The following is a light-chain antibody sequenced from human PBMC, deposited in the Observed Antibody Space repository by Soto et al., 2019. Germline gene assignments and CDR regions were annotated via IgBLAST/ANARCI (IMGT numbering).Light chain of an antibody. CDR1: RSDIGAYNF. J-gene: IGLJ2*01. Sequence: QSVLTQPASVSGSPGQSITISCTGTRSDIGAYNFVSWYQQHPGEVPKLILYDVNVRPSGVSNRFSGSKSGNTASLTISGLQDEDEADYYCTSWTTSTTMIFGGGTQLTVL. CDR2: DVN. V-gene: IGLV2-14*03. CDR3: TSWTTSTTMI.